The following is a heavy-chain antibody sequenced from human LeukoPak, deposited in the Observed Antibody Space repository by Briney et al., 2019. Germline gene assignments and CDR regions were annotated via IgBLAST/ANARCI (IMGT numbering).Heavy chain of an antibody. CDR1: GGSISSYY. CDR3: ARGSARSSYFDY. Sequence: SETLSLTCTVSGGSISSYYWSWIRQPPGKGLEWIGYIYYSGSTNYNPSLKSRATISVDTSKNQFSLKLSSVTAADTAVYYCARGSARSSYFDYWGQGTLVTVSS. D-gene: IGHD6-6*01. J-gene: IGHJ4*02. V-gene: IGHV4-59*01. CDR2: IYYSGST.